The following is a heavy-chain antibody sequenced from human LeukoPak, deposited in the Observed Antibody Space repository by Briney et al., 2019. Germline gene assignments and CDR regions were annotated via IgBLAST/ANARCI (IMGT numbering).Heavy chain of an antibody. CDR2: ISSSSTYI. D-gene: IGHD3-10*01. CDR1: GFTFSTYS. CDR3: ARESYGSRSYDYYYYYMNV. Sequence: GGSLRLSCAGSGFTFSTYSMNWVRQAPGKGLEWVSSISSSSTYIYYADSVKGRFAISRDNAKNSLFLQMNSLRAEDTAVYYCARESYGSRSYDYYYYYMNVWGKGTTVTVSS. J-gene: IGHJ6*03. V-gene: IGHV3-21*01.